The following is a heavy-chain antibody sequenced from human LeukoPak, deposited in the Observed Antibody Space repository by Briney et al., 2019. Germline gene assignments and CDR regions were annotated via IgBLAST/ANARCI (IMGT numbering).Heavy chain of an antibody. D-gene: IGHD1-20*01. V-gene: IGHV3-30-3*01. Sequence: GRSLRLSCAASEFTFSSYAMHWVRQAPGKGLEWVAVISYDGSNKYYADSVKCRFTISRDNSKNTLYLQMNSLRAEDTAVYYCARGAFYNWNDGWFDPWGQGTLVTVSS. CDR3: ARGAFYNWNDGWFDP. CDR1: EFTFSSYA. J-gene: IGHJ5*02. CDR2: ISYDGSNK.